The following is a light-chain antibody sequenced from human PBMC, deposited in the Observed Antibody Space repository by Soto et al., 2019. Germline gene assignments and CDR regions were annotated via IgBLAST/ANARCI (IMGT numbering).Light chain of an antibody. CDR2: VAS. V-gene: IGKV3-11*01. Sequence: EIVLTQSPATLSLSPGERATLSCRASQSVSSYLAWYQQKPGQAPRLLIYVASNRATGIPARFSGSGSGTDFTLTISSLEPEDFAVYYCQQRSNWPPLTFCGGTKVEIK. J-gene: IGKJ4*01. CDR3: QQRSNWPPLT. CDR1: QSVSSY.